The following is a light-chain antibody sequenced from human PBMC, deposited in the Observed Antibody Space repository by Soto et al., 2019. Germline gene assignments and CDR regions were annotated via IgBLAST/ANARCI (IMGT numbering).Light chain of an antibody. CDR1: SSDVGCYKY. CDR3: NSYTSTHTGV. V-gene: IGLV2-14*01. J-gene: IGLJ1*01. Sequence: QSALTRRASVSGSPGQSITISCAGTSSDVGCYKYVSWYQQHPGKAPKLMIYEVSNRPSGVSNRFSGSKSGNTASLTISGLQAEDDADYYCNSYTSTHTGVFGIGTKVTVL. CDR2: EVS.